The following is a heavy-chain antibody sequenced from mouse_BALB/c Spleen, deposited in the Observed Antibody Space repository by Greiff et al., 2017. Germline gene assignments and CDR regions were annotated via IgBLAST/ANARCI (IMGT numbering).Heavy chain of an antibody. V-gene: IGHV1S81*02. J-gene: IGHJ4*01. CDR1: GYTFTSYY. CDR2: INPSNGGT. Sequence: QVHVKQSGAELVKPGASVKLSCKASGYTFTSYYMYWVKQRPGQGLEWIGEINPSNGGTNFNEKFKSKATLTVDKSSSTAYMQLSSLTSEDSAVYYCTTNYYAMDYWGQGTSVTVSS. D-gene: IGHD4-1*01. CDR3: TTNYYAMDY.